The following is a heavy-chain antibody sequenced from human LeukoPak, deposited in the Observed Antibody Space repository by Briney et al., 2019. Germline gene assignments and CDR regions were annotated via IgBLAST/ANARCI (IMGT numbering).Heavy chain of an antibody. CDR2: IIPIFGIA. CDR1: GGTFSSYA. D-gene: IGHD2-15*01. J-gene: IGHJ4*02. Sequence: ASVKVSCKASGGTFSSYAISWVRQAPGQGLEWMGRIIPIFGIANYAQKFQGRVTITADKSTSTAYMELSSLRSEDTAVYYCARDEGDCSGGSCYSIDYFDYWGQGTLVTVSS. CDR3: ARDEGDCSGGSCYSIDYFDY. V-gene: IGHV1-69*04.